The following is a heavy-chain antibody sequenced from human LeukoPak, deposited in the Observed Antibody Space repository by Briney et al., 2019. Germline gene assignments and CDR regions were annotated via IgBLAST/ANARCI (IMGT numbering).Heavy chain of an antibody. Sequence: PGRSLRLSCAASGFTFSSYAMHWVRQAPGKGLEWVAVISYDGSNKYYTDSVKGRFTISRDNSKNTLYLQMNSLRAEDTAVYYCARGRFYEYGMDVWGQGTTVTVSS. J-gene: IGHJ6*02. CDR2: ISYDGSNK. V-gene: IGHV3-30-3*01. CDR1: GFTFSSYA. CDR3: ARGRFYEYGMDV.